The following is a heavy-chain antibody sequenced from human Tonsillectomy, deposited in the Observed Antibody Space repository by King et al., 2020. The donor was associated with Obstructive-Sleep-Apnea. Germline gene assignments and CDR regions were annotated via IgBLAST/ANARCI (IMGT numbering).Heavy chain of an antibody. CDR2: IYPGDSDT. CDR3: ARRGDSGYDLPIDS. Sequence: VQLVESGAELKKPGESLKLSCKGSAYSFTSSWIHWVRQIPGRGLEWMGIIYPGDSDTRYSPSFQGQVTISADKSLNTAYLQWSSLKASDTAVYYCARRGDSGYDLPIDSWGQGTLVTVSA. J-gene: IGHJ4*02. D-gene: IGHD5-12*01. V-gene: IGHV5-51*01. CDR1: AYSFTSSW.